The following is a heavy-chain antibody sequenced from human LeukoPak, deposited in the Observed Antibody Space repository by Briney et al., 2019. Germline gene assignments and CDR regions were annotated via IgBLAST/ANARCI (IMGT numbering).Heavy chain of an antibody. CDR2: IYSGGST. CDR1: GFTVSRNY. D-gene: IGHD2-8*01. V-gene: IGHV3-53*01. Sequence: GGSLRLSCAVSGFTVSRNYYMNWVRQAPGKGLEWVSVIYSGGSTYYADSVKGRFTISRDNSKNTLYLQMNSLRAEDTAVYYCASMYFSQYLQHWGQGTLVTVSS. CDR3: ASMYFSQYLQH. J-gene: IGHJ1*01.